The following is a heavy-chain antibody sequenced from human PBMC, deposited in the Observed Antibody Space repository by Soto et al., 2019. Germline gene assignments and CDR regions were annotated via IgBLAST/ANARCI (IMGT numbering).Heavy chain of an antibody. CDR3: ARGQEGGVATN. V-gene: IGHV4-34*01. CDR2: VKDGGHT. D-gene: IGHD5-12*01. Sequence: QVQLQQWGAGLLKPSETLSLNCAVTGGSLSGYYWCWLRQPPGKGLEWIGEVKDGGHTNYSPSLRGRVTISSDTSNNQFSLRLNSVTAADTGVYYCARGQEGGVATNWDQGSLVTVSS. CDR1: GGSLSGYY. J-gene: IGHJ4*02.